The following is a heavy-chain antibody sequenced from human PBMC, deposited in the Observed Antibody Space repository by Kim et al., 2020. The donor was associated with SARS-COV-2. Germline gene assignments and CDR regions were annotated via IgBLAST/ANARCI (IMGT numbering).Heavy chain of an antibody. CDR2: IYYSGST. V-gene: IGHV4-31*03. Sequence: SETLSITCTVSGGSISSGGYYWSWIRQHPGKGLEWIGYIYYSGSTYYNPSLKSRVTISVDTSKNQFSLKLSSVTAADTAVYYCARATMLYGSGSYYGTYWFDPWGQGTLVTVSS. CDR3: ARATMLYGSGSYYGTYWFDP. J-gene: IGHJ5*02. CDR1: GGSISSGGYY. D-gene: IGHD3-10*01.